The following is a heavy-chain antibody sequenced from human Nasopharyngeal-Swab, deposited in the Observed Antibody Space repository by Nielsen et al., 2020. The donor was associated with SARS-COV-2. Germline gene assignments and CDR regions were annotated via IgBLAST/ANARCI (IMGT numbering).Heavy chain of an antibody. CDR1: GFTLSTYA. J-gene: IGHJ4*02. D-gene: IGHD1-26*01. CDR3: ASLASGCYCPYY. V-gene: IGHV3-23*01. Sequence: GESLKISCTTSGFTLSTYAMSWVRQAPGKGLEWVSGIIGSGGGSTYYADSVKGRFTISRDNSKNTLYLQMNSLRAEDTAVYYCASLASGCYCPYYWGQGTLVTVSS. CDR2: IIGSGGGST.